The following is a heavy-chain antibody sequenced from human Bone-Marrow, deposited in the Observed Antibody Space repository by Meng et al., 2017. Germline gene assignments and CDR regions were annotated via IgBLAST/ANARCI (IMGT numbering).Heavy chain of an antibody. J-gene: IGHJ6*02. V-gene: IGHV1-69*13. CDR1: GGTFSSYA. CDR3: ARAGLVGATGPYYYYGMDV. D-gene: IGHD1-26*01. Sequence: SVKVSCKASGGTFSSYAISWVRQAPGQGLEWMGGIIPIFDTANYAQKFQGRVTITADESTSTAYMELSSLRSEDTAVYYCARAGLVGATGPYYYYGMDVWGQATTVTVSS. CDR2: IIPIFDTA.